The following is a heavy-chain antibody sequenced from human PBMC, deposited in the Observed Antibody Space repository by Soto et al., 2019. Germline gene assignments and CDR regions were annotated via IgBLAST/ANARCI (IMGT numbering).Heavy chain of an antibody. CDR3: AHRRVGAAGDSWVY. V-gene: IGHV2-5*01. CDR2: IYWNDDK. D-gene: IGHD6-13*01. J-gene: IGHJ4*02. Sequence: SGPTLVNPTQTLTLTSTFSGFSLRFSGVGVGWIRQPPGKALEWLALIYWNDDKRYSPSLKNRLTITKDTSKNQVVLTMPTMDPVDTATYYCAHRRVGAAGDSWVYWGQGTLVTVSS. CDR1: GFSLRFSGVG.